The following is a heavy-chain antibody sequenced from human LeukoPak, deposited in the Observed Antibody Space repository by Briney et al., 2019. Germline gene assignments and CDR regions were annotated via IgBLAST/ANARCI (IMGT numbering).Heavy chain of an antibody. CDR3: ARGCTSHCFDY. V-gene: IGHV4-34*01. CDR2: INHSGST. CDR1: GGSFSGYY. D-gene: IGHD2-2*01. J-gene: IGHJ4*02. Sequence: SETLSLTCAVYGGSFSGYYWSWIRQPPGKGLEWIGEINHSGSTNYNPSLTSRVTISVDTSKNQFSLKLSSVTAADTAVYYCARGCTSHCFDYWGQGTLVTVSS.